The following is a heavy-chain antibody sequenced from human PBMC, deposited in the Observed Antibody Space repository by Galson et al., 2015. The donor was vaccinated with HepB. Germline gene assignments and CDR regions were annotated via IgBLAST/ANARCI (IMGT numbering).Heavy chain of an antibody. Sequence: SVKVSCKASGFTFSNSAVQWVRQARGQRLEWIGWIVVGSGKTTYAQRFQKRVTITRDMSTSTVYMQLSSLRFDDTAVYYCAADVGGSFTLLSPPGYWGQGTLVTVSS. CDR2: IVVGSGKT. V-gene: IGHV1-58*01. CDR3: AADVGGSFTLLSPPGY. J-gene: IGHJ4*02. CDR1: GFTFSNSA. D-gene: IGHD2-21*01.